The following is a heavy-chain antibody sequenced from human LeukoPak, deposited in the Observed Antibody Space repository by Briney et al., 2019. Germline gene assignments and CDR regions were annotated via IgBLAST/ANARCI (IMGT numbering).Heavy chain of an antibody. Sequence: SQTLSPTSTVSGGSISSGDYYSRWIRPPPGKCMERIGYIYYSGRTYYNPSLKSRVTISVDTSKNQFSLKLSSVTAADTAVYYCAREQWGIGVAGNWFDPLGPGNPGHRLL. D-gene: IGHD6-19*01. CDR2: IYYSGRT. CDR1: GGSISSGDYY. CDR3: AREQWGIGVAGNWFDP. J-gene: IGHJ5*02. V-gene: IGHV4-30-4*08.